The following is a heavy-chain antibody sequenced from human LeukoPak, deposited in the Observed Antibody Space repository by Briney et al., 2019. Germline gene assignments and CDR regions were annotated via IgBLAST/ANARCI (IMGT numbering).Heavy chain of an antibody. J-gene: IGHJ4*02. D-gene: IGHD2-15*01. CDR3: ARVSLGYCSGGTCYFQGH. V-gene: IGHV1-8*02. Sequence: ASVKVSCKASGYTFTSYGINWVRRATGQGLEWMGWMNPNSGNTGYAQKFQGRVTMTRSTSISTAYMELSSLTSEDTAVYYCARVSLGYCSGGTCYFQGHWGQGTLVTVSS. CDR2: MNPNSGNT. CDR1: GYTFTSYG.